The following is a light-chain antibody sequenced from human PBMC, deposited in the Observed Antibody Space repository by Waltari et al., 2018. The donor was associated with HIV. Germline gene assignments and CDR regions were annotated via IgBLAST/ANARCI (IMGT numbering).Light chain of an antibody. CDR3: QQSYSTTWT. CDR1: QIISNY. CDR2: AAA. J-gene: IGKJ1*01. Sequence: DIQMTQSPSSLSASVGDRVTITCRASQIISNYLNWYQQKPGKAPKLLIYAAATLQRGVPSRFSGSGSGTDFTLIISSLQPEDFATYYCQQSYSTTWTFGQGTKVEIK. V-gene: IGKV1-39*01.